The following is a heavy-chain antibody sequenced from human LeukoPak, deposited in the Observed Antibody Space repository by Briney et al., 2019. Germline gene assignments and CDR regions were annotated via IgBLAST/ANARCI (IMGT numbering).Heavy chain of an antibody. Sequence: PGGSLRLSCAASGFTFRNYGMHWVRQAPGKGLEWVALILYDGRKVYHADSVKGRFTISRDNSKNTLYLQMNSLRAEDTALYYCARDDDYGGNNLDYWGQGTLVTVSS. CDR2: ILYDGRKV. CDR1: GFTFRNYG. CDR3: ARDDDYGGNNLDY. V-gene: IGHV3-30*02. D-gene: IGHD4-23*01. J-gene: IGHJ4*02.